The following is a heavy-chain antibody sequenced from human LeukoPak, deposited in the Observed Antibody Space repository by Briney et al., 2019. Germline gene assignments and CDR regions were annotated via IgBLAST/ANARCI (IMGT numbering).Heavy chain of an antibody. CDR1: GGSISSSSYY. CDR3: ASLGAYCGGDCYPTFDY. D-gene: IGHD2-21*02. J-gene: IGHJ4*02. CDR2: IYYSGST. Sequence: SETLSLTCTVSGGSISSSSYYWGWIRQPPGKGLEWIGSIYYSGSTYYNPSLKSRVTISVDTSKNQFSLKLSSVTAADTAVYYCASLGAYCGGDCYPTFDYWGQGTLVTDSS. V-gene: IGHV4-39*01.